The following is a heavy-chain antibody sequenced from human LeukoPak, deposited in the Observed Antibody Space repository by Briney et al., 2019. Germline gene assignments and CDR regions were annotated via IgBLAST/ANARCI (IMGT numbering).Heavy chain of an antibody. D-gene: IGHD6-6*01. CDR3: ARGLHRSARLTRRFDP. V-gene: IGHV4-39*02. Sequence: SETLSLTCTVSGGSISRSSYYWGWIRQPPGKGLEYIGNIYYSGSTDYNPSLKSRVTISVDMSKDQFSLKLSSVTAADTAVYYCARGLHRSARLTRRFDPWGQGTLVTVSS. CDR2: IYYSGST. CDR1: GGSISRSSYY. J-gene: IGHJ5*02.